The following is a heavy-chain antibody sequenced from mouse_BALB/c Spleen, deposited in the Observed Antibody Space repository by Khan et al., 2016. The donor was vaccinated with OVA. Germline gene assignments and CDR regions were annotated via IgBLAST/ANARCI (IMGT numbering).Heavy chain of an antibody. V-gene: IGHV1-87*01. J-gene: IGHJ2*01. Sequence: QVQLQQSGAELARPGASVKLSCKASGYTFTSSWMQWVKQRPGQGLEWIGAIYPGDGDTRYTQKFKGKATLTADNYSSTAYMQLSSLASEDSAVYYCTRGGMTTGYFDFWGQGTPLTGSS. D-gene: IGHD2-4*01. CDR2: IYPGDGDT. CDR3: TRGGMTTGYFDF. CDR1: GYTFTSSW.